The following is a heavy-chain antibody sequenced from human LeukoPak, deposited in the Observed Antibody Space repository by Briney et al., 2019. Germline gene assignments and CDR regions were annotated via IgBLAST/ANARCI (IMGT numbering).Heavy chain of an antibody. D-gene: IGHD3-22*01. J-gene: IGHJ5*02. CDR1: GFTFSSYG. CDR3: ARDREIYDSSGYYEVSWFDP. CDR2: ISGSGGST. V-gene: IGHV3-23*01. Sequence: GGSLRLSCAASGFTFSSYGMSWVRQAPGKGLEWVSAISGSGGSTYYADSVKGRFTISRDNAKNSLYLQMNSLRAEDTAVYYCARDREIYDSSGYYEVSWFDPWGQGTLVTVSS.